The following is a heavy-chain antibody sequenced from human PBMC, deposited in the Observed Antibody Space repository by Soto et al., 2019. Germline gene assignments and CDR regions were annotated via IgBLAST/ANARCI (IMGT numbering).Heavy chain of an antibody. CDR3: ARSQYEILTGYYLGY. V-gene: IGHV4-34*01. D-gene: IGHD3-9*01. J-gene: IGHJ4*02. Sequence: SETLSLTCAVYGGSFSGYYWSWIRQPPGKGLEWIGEINHSGSTTYNPSLKSRVTMSADTSKNQFSLKLNSVTAADTAVYYCARSQYEILTGYYLGYWGQGTRVTVSS. CDR1: GGSFSGYY. CDR2: INHSGST.